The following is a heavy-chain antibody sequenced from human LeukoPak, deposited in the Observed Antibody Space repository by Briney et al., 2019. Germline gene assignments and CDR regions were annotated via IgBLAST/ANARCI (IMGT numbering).Heavy chain of an antibody. CDR3: ARDVGGWFDP. V-gene: IGHV1-69*05. D-gene: IGHD3-16*01. J-gene: IGHJ5*02. Sequence: SVKVSCKASGGTFISYAISGVRQAPGQGLEWMGGIIPIFGTANYAQKFQGRVTITTDESTSTAYMELSSLRSEDTAVYYCARDVGGWFDPWGQGALVTVSS. CDR2: IIPIFGTA. CDR1: GGTFISYA.